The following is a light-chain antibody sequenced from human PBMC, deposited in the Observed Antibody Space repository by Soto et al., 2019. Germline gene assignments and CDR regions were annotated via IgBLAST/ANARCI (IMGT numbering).Light chain of an antibody. Sequence: EIVMTQSPATLSVSPGERATLSCRASQSVNSNLAWYRQKPGQAPRLLISDASTRATGVPARFSGSGSGTEFTLTISSLQSEDSGIYYCLQYNFWPPLTFVGGTKVEIK. CDR2: DAS. CDR3: LQYNFWPPLT. CDR1: QSVNSN. V-gene: IGKV3-15*01. J-gene: IGKJ4*01.